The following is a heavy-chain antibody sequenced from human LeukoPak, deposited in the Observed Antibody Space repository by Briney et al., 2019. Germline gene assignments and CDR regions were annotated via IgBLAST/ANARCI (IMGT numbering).Heavy chain of an antibody. V-gene: IGHV3-33*01. CDR1: GFTFSSYG. CDR2: IWYDGSNK. CDR3: AREGTYYYDS. D-gene: IGHD3-22*01. J-gene: IGHJ4*02. Sequence: PGGSLRLSCAASGFTFSSYGMHWVRQAPGKGLEWLAVIWYDGSNKYYADSVKGRFTISRDNSKNTLYLRMNSLRAEDTAVYYCAREGTYYYDSWGQGTLVTVSS.